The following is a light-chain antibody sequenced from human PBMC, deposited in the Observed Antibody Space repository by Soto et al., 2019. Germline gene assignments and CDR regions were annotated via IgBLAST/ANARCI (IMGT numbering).Light chain of an antibody. CDR1: QSVSNAY. CDR3: QQYAASPRT. J-gene: IGKJ1*01. V-gene: IGKV3-20*01. CDR2: GAS. Sequence: EIVLTQSPGTLSLSPRERATLSCRASQSVSNAYLAWYQHKVGQSPRLLIYGASNRAPGIPDRFNGIGSGTAFTRTISRLEPEDFAVYYCQQYAASPRTFGQGTQVEVK.